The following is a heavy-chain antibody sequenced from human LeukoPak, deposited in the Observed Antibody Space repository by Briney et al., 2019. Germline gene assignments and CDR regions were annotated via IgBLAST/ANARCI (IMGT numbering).Heavy chain of an antibody. CDR2: IDISGST. V-gene: IGHV4-61*02. CDR1: SGSISSGRYY. Sequence: PSQTLSLTCTVSSGSISSGRYYWSWIRQPAGKGLEWIGRIDISGSTYYNPSLKSRVTIPVDTSKNQFSLKLNSVTAADTAVYYCARGKLELTILDYWGQGTLVTVSS. J-gene: IGHJ4*02. CDR3: ARGKLELTILDY. D-gene: IGHD1-7*01.